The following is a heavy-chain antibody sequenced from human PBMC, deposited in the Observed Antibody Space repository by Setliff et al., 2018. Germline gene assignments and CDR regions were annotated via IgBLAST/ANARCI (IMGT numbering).Heavy chain of an antibody. V-gene: IGHV4-59*01. CDR3: ARDGYYDSSGYYHPDAFDI. D-gene: IGHD3-22*01. CDR2: IYYSGST. Sequence: PSETLSLTCTVSGGSISSYYWSWIRQPPGKGLEWIGYIYYSGSTNYNPSLKSRVTISLDTSKNQFSLKLSSVTAADTAVYYCARDGYYDSSGYYHPDAFDIWGQGTVVTVS. J-gene: IGHJ3*02. CDR1: GGSISSYY.